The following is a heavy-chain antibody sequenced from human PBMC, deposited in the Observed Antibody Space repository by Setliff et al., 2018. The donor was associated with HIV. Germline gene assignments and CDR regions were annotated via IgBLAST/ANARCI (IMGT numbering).Heavy chain of an antibody. V-gene: IGHV4-34*01. CDR1: GGSFSGYY. J-gene: IGHJ2*01. Sequence: ETLSLTCAVYGGSFSGYYWSWIRQPPGKGLEWIGEINHSGNTNYNPSLKSRVTISVDTSKNQFSLRLSSVTAADTAVYYCARAVNQNKAMVYIARWGWYFDLWGRGTLVTVSS. CDR3: ARAVNQNKAMVYIARWGWYFDL. CDR2: INHSGNT. D-gene: IGHD5-18*01.